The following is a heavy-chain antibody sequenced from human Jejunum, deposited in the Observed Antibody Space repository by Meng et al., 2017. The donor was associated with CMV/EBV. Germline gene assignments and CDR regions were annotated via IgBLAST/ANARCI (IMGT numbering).Heavy chain of an antibody. Sequence: SCADSGFTFSIHWMSWVRQPPGKGPEWVASIKPDGSEIQYVGSLRGRFTVSRDNARKSLYLQMNSLTAEDTAVYYCASGNDSNIWGQGTLVTVSS. CDR3: ASGNDSNI. J-gene: IGHJ3*02. V-gene: IGHV3-7*01. CDR2: IKPDGSEI. D-gene: IGHD3-16*01. CDR1: GFTFSIHW.